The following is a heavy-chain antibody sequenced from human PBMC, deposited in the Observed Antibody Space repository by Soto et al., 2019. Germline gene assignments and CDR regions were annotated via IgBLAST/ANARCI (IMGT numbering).Heavy chain of an antibody. CDR1: GDSMSSGAYY. D-gene: IGHD3-22*01. Sequence: PSETLSLTCSVSGDSMSSGAYYWNWIRQHPGKGLEWIAYIYHNGDTHYNPSLRSRITISADTSKNQFSLKLTSVTDADTALYYCASSYSGYLDNWGQGTLVTVSS. V-gene: IGHV4-31*03. CDR3: ASSYSGYLDN. J-gene: IGHJ4*02. CDR2: IYHNGDT.